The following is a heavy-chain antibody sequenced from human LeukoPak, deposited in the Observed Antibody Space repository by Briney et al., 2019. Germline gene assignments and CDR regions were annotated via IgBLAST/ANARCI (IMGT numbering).Heavy chain of an antibody. V-gene: IGHV1-46*01. CDR1: GYTFTSYY. CDR2: INPSGGST. Sequence: ASVKVSCKASGYTFTSYYMHWVRQAPGQGLEWMGIINPSGGSTSYAQKFQGRVTMTRDTSTSTVYTELSSLRSEDTAVYYCATELRSGSFTRGQFDYWGQGTLVTVSS. J-gene: IGHJ4*02. CDR3: ATELRSGSFTRGQFDY. D-gene: IGHD1-26*01.